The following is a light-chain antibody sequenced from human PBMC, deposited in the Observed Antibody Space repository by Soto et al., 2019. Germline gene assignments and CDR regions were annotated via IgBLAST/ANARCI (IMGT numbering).Light chain of an antibody. CDR2: VGTGGIVG. CDR3: GADHGSGSNFLRV. CDR1: SGYSNYK. Sequence: QAVVTQPPSASASLGASVTLTCTLSSGYSNYKVDWYQQRPGKGPRFVMRVGTGGIVGSKGDGIPDRFSVLGSGLNRYLTIKNIQEEDESDYHCGADHGSGSNFLRVFGGGTKLTVL. J-gene: IGLJ2*01. V-gene: IGLV9-49*01.